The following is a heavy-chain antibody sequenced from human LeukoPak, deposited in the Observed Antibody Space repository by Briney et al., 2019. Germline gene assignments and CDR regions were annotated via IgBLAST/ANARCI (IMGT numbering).Heavy chain of an antibody. D-gene: IGHD6-13*01. CDR2: ISGSGGST. Sequence: PGGSLRLSCAASGFTFSSYAMSWDRQAPGKGLEWVSGISGSGGSTYYADSVKGRFTISRDNSKNTLYLQMNSLRAEDTAVYYCAKYKIAAAANRTIDYWGQGTLVTVSS. CDR3: AKYKIAAAANRTIDY. CDR1: GFTFSSYA. J-gene: IGHJ4*02. V-gene: IGHV3-23*01.